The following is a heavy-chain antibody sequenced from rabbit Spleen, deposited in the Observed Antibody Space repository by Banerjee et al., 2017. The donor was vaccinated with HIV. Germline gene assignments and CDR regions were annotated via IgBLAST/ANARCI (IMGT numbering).Heavy chain of an antibody. V-gene: IGHV1S45*01. CDR3: ARNYVNAFDP. CDR2: IDTNDGDT. J-gene: IGHJ2*01. CDR1: GFSFSSNW. Sequence: LEESGGGLVKPGGTLTLTCTVSGFSFSSNWICWVRLAPGKGLEWIACIDTNDGDTDYANWPKGRFTISKSSSTTVTLQMTSLTAADTATYFCARNYVNAFDPWGPGTLVTVS. D-gene: IGHD1-1*01.